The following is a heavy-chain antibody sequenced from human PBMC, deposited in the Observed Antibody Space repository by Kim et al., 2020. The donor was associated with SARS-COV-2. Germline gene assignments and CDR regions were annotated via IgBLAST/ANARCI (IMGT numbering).Heavy chain of an antibody. Sequence: GGSLRLSCAASGFTFTDYAMHWVRQAPGKGLEWVSFINWDGKSAFYADSVKGRFTISRDNSINSLYLQMNSLTVEDTALYYCVKDGPLFGSSWYYFDHWGRGTLVTVSS. V-gene: IGHV3-43D*03. CDR3: VKDGPLFGSSWYYFDH. J-gene: IGHJ4*02. D-gene: IGHD6-13*01. CDR1: GFTFTDYA. CDR2: INWDGKSA.